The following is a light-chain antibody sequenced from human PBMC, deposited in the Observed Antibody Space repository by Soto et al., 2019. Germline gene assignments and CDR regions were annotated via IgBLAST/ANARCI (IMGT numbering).Light chain of an antibody. J-gene: IGKJ2*01. CDR1: QSVSSNY. Sequence: ETVLTQSPGTVSLSPGERATLSCTTSQSVSSNYLAWYQQKPGQAPRLLIYGVFSRATGIPDRFSGSGSGTDFTLTISRLEPEDSAVYYCQHYDGSPRTFGQGTKLEI. CDR2: GVF. CDR3: QHYDGSPRT. V-gene: IGKV3-20*01.